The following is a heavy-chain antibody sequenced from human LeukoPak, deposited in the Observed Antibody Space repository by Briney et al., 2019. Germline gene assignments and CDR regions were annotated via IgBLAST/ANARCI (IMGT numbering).Heavy chain of an antibody. V-gene: IGHV1-58*02. CDR2: IVVGSGNT. Sequence: GASVKVSCKASGFTFTSSAMQWVRQARGQRLEWIGWIVVGSGNTNYAQKFQERVTITRDMSTSTAYMELSSMRSEDTAVYYCARGVWWFGEAGYYMDVWGKGTTVTISS. CDR1: GFTFTSSA. J-gene: IGHJ6*03. CDR3: ARGVWWFGEAGYYMDV. D-gene: IGHD3-10*01.